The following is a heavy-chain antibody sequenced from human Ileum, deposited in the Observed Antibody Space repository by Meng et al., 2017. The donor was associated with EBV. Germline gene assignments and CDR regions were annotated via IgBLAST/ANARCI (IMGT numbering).Heavy chain of an antibody. V-gene: IGHV1-8*02. CDR1: GCTFSNSS. D-gene: IGHD3-16*01. J-gene: IGHJ5*02. Sequence: QAQLMQAGGELEKPAASVTVSCNASGCTFSNSSIDWVRQAPGQGREWMGWMNSNSGNTGYGQKFQDRVTMTRNTSISTAYMELSSLTSEDTALYYCARGSGAGGRDWFDPWGQGTLVTASS. CDR2: MNSNSGNT. CDR3: ARGSGAGGRDWFDP.